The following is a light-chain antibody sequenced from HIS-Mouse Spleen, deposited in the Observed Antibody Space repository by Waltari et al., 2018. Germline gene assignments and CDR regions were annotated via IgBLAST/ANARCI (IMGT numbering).Light chain of an antibody. Sequence: SYELTQPPSVSVSPGQTARITCSGDALPKKYAYWYQQQSGQAPVLVIYEDSKRPSGIPEGFSGPNSGTMATLTISGAQVEDEADYYCYSTDSSGNHRVFGGGTKLTVL. J-gene: IGLJ2*01. CDR3: YSTDSSGNHRV. CDR2: EDS. CDR1: ALPKKY. V-gene: IGLV3-10*01.